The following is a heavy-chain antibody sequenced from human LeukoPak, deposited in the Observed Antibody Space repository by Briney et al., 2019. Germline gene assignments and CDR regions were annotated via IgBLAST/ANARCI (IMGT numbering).Heavy chain of an antibody. CDR1: GFTFSSYG. CDR2: ISSSSSYI. Sequence: PGGSLRLSCAASGFTFSSYGMHWVRQAPGKGLEWVSSISSSSSYIYYADSVKGRFTISRDNAKNSLYLQMNSLRAEDTAVYYCATPITTVVTPFTGRGWGQGTLVTVSS. D-gene: IGHD4-23*01. J-gene: IGHJ4*02. V-gene: IGHV3-21*01. CDR3: ATPITTVVTPFTGRG.